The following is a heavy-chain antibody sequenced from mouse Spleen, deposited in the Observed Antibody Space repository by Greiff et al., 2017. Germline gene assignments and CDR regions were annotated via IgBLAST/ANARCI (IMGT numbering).Heavy chain of an antibody. CDR2: IRNKANGYTT. CDR3: ARFDGNYGGYFDV. J-gene: IGHJ1*03. V-gene: IGHV7-3*01. Sequence: EVQGVESGGGLVQPGGSLSLSCAASGFTFTDYYMSWVRQPPGKALEWLGFIRNKANGYTTEYSASVKGRFTISRDNSQSILYLQMNALRAEDSATYYCARFDGNYGGYFDVWGTGTTVTVSS. CDR1: GFTFTDYY. D-gene: IGHD2-1*01.